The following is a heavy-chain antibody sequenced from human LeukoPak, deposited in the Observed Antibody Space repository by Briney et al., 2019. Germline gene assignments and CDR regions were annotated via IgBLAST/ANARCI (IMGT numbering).Heavy chain of an antibody. CDR2: IYYSGST. Sequence: SETLSLTCTVSGGSISSGGYYWSWIRQHPGKGLEWIGYIYYSGSTYYNPSLKSRVTISVDTSKNQFSLKLSSVTAADTAVYYCARATAFWFDPWGQGTLVTVSS. J-gene: IGHJ5*02. V-gene: IGHV4-31*03. CDR3: ARATAFWFDP. CDR1: GGSISSGGYY. D-gene: IGHD5-18*01.